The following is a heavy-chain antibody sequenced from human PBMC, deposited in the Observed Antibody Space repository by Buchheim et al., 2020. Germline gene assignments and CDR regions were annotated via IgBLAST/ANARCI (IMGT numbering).Heavy chain of an antibody. D-gene: IGHD3-10*01. CDR1: GFTFRNSW. CDR3: AREDYFHFEY. J-gene: IGHJ4*02. V-gene: IGHV3-7*01. CDR2: IKPDGSDK. Sequence: EVQLVESGGDLVQPGGSLRLSCGASGFTFRNSWMSWVRQSPGKRLEWVATIKPDGSDKYYVDSVKGRFTIYRDNAKNSLYLQFNSLRAEDTAVYFCAREDYFHFEYWGRGTL.